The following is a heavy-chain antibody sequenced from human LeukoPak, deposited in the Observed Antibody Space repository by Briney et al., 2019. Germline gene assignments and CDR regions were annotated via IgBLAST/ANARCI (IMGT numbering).Heavy chain of an antibody. CDR1: GYTFTSYG. J-gene: IGHJ4*02. V-gene: IGHV1-18*01. D-gene: IGHD3-16*02. CDR2: ISGYNGST. CDR3: ARDPRYYDYVWGSYRYQYVDY. Sequence: AAVKVSCKASGYTFTSYGISWVRQAPGQGLEWMGWISGYNGSTNYAQNLQGRVTMTTDTSTSTAYMELRSLRSDDTAVYYCARDPRYYDYVWGSYRYQYVDYWGQGTLVTVSS.